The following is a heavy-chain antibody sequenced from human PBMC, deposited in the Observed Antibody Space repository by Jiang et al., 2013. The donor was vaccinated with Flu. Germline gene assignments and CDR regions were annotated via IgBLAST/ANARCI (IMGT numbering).Heavy chain of an antibody. Sequence: GAEVKKPGESLRISCKGSGYSFTSYWISWVRQMPGKGLEWMGRIDPSDSYTNYSPSFQGHVTISADKSISTAYLQWSSLKASDTAMYYCARLAVSAYDSSGYSGYFDYWGQGTLVTVSS. CDR2: IDPSDSYT. CDR3: ARLAVSAYDSSGYSGYFDY. D-gene: IGHD3-22*01. V-gene: IGHV5-10-1*01. CDR1: GYSFTSYW. J-gene: IGHJ4*02.